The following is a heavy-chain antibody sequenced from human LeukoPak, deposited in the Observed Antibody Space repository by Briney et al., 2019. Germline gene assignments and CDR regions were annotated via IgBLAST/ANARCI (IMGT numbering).Heavy chain of an antibody. CDR1: GFTFSSYS. V-gene: IGHV3-21*01. CDR2: ISSSSSYI. Sequence: PGGSLRLSCAASGFTFSSYSMSWVRQAPGKGLEWVSSISSSSSYIYYADSVKGRFTISRDNAKNSLYLQMNSLRAEDTAVYYCARDEWELHAFDIWGQGTMVTVSS. CDR3: ARDEWELHAFDI. D-gene: IGHD1-26*01. J-gene: IGHJ3*02.